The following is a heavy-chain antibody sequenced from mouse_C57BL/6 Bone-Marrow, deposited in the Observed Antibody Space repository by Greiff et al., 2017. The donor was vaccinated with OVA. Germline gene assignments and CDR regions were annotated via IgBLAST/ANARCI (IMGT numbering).Heavy chain of an antibody. V-gene: IGHV5-15*01. Sequence: EVKLVESGGGLVQPGGSLKLSCAASGFTFSDYGMAWVRQAPRKGPEWVAFISNLAYSIYYADTVTGRFTISRENAKNTLYLEMSSLRSEDTAMYYCARGNGSSYLYYAMDYWGQGTSVTVSS. CDR1: GFTFSDYG. D-gene: IGHD1-1*01. CDR3: ARGNGSSYLYYAMDY. J-gene: IGHJ4*01. CDR2: ISNLAYSI.